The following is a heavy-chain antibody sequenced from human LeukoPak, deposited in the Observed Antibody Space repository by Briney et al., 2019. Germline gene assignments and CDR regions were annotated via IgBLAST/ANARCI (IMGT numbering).Heavy chain of an antibody. D-gene: IGHD1-7*01. V-gene: IGHV4-34*01. CDR3: ASSWELFDY. CDR1: GGSFSGYY. CDR2: INHSGST. Sequence: SETLSLTCAVYGGSFSGYYWNWIRQPPGKGLEWIGEINHSGSTNYNPSLKSRVTISVDTSKNQFSLKLSSVTAADTAVYYCASSWELFDYWGQGTLVTVSS. J-gene: IGHJ4*02.